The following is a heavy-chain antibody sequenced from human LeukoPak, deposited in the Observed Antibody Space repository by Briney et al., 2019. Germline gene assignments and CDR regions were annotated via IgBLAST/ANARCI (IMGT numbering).Heavy chain of an antibody. Sequence: SETLSLTCTVSGASISGSGYYWGWIRQLPGKGLEWIGYIYYSGSTNYNPSLKSRVTISVDTSKNQFSLKLSSVTAADTAVYYCARAYGYLDYWGQGTLVTVSS. CDR3: ARAYGYLDY. CDR2: IYYSGST. CDR1: GASISGSGYY. D-gene: IGHD2-8*01. V-gene: IGHV4-61*08. J-gene: IGHJ4*02.